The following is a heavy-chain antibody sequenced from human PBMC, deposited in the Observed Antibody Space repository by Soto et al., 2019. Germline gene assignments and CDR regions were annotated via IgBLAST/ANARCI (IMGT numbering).Heavy chain of an antibody. CDR3: ARADYYDSSDSAFDI. V-gene: IGHV3-33*01. J-gene: IGHJ3*02. CDR1: GFTFSSYG. CDR2: IWFDGSNK. D-gene: IGHD3-22*01. Sequence: QVQLVESGGGVVQPGRSLRLSCAASGFTFSSYGMHWVRQAPGKGLEWVALIWFDGSNKYYADSVKGRFTISRDNSKNTLYLQMNSLRDEDAAVYYCARADYYDSSDSAFDIWGQGTMVTVSS.